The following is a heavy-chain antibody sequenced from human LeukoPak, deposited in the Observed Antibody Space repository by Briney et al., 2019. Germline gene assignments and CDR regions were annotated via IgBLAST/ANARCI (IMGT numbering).Heavy chain of an antibody. CDR3: ARDASPGQQLVQGDDAFDI. CDR2: IKQDGSEK. Sequence: GGSLRLSCAASGFTFNTYWMTWVRQAPGKGLEWVANIKQDGSEKYYVDSVKGRFTISRDNAKNSLYLQMNSLRAEDTAVYYCARDASPGQQLVQGDDAFDIWGQGAMVTVSS. J-gene: IGHJ3*02. D-gene: IGHD6-13*01. V-gene: IGHV3-7*01. CDR1: GFTFNTYW.